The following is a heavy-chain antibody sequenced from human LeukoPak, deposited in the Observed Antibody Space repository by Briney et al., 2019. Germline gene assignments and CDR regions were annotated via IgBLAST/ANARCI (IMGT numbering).Heavy chain of an antibody. V-gene: IGHV4-39*07. CDR2: IYFSGRT. Sequence: SKTLSLTCSVSGGSITSISYYWVWVRQSPGKGLEWIGSIYFSGRTFYSPSLKSRVTISIDTSKNQFSLNLTSVTAADSATYYCARDYTYLPGAPLKAFDPWGPGSLVTVSS. J-gene: IGHJ5*02. CDR3: ARDYTYLPGAPLKAFDP. D-gene: IGHD2-2*01. CDR1: GGSITSISYY.